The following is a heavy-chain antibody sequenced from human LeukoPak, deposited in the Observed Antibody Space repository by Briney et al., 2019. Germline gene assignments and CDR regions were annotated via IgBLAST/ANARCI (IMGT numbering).Heavy chain of an antibody. CDR3: VFSTVTDLDY. Sequence: PGGSLRLSCAASGFTFSYYSMNWVRQAPGKGLEWISYSNTDGTISYADSVKGRFTISKDNAENSPYLQMNSLRDEDTAVYYCVFSTVTDLDYWGQGTLVTVSS. V-gene: IGHV3-48*02. J-gene: IGHJ4*02. CDR2: SNTDGTI. CDR1: GFTFSYYS. D-gene: IGHD4-17*01.